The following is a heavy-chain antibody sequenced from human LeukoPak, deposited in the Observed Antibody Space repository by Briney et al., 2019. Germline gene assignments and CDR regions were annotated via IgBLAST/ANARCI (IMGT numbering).Heavy chain of an antibody. CDR2: INQSGTT. CDR1: GGSFSDYD. J-gene: IGHJ6*03. CDR3: ARVNKMTPPYYYYYMDV. V-gene: IGHV4-34*01. D-gene: IGHD2-15*01. Sequence: SETLSLTCAVYGGSFSDYDWSWIRQAPGKGLQWIGEINQSGTTNCDPSLKSRVSMSIDTSKSQFSLSLRSVTAADTAVYFCARVNKMTPPYYYYYMDVWGKGTTVTVSS.